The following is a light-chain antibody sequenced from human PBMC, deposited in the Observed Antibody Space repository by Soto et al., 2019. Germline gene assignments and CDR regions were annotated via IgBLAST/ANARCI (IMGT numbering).Light chain of an antibody. J-gene: IGLJ2*01. Sequence: QSVLTQPPSVSGAPGQRVTISCTGSSSNIGAGYDVPWYQQLPGTAPKLLIYGNSNRPSGVPDRCSVSKSGTSASLAITGLQAEDEADYYCQSYDSSLSGVVFGGGTKVTVL. V-gene: IGLV1-40*01. CDR3: QSYDSSLSGVV. CDR1: SSNIGAGYD. CDR2: GNS.